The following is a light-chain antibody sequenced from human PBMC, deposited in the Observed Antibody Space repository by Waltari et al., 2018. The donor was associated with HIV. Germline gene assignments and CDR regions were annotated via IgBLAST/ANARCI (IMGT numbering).Light chain of an antibody. CDR3: NSRDSSCNRLVV. V-gene: IGLV3-19*01. Sequence: SSEVTQDPTVSVALGQTVRITCQGDSLRNYFPSWYQQKPGQAPVLVLYGENNRPSGIPDRFSGSTSGNTASLIIPGAQAEDEAEYYCNSRDSSCNRLVVFGGGTKLTVL. CDR2: GEN. CDR1: SLRNYF. J-gene: IGLJ2*01.